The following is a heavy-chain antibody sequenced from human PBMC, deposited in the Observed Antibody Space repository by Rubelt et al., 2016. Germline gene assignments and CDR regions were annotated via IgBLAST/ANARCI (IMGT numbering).Heavy chain of an antibody. D-gene: IGHD3-10*01. J-gene: IGHJ5*02. CDR3: AREGSSPNWFDP. CDR1: GFTFSDHY. CDR2: ISNDGSNK. V-gene: IGHV3-30*04. Sequence: GGLVQPGRSLRLSCAASGFTFSDHYMDWVRQAPGKGLEWVAVISNDGSNKYYGDSVKGRFTISRDNSKNTQYLQMNSLRPEDTAVYYCAREGSSPNWFDPWGQGTQVTVSS.